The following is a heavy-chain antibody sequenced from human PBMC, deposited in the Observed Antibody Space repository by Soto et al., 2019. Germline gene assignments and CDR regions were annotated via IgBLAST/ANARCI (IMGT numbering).Heavy chain of an antibody. J-gene: IGHJ4*02. V-gene: IGHV1-18*01. CDR3: ARGRSGDY. CDR1: GYGFTTYG. CDR2: ISAHNGNT. Sequence: QVHLVQSGAEVKKPGASVKVSCKGSGYGFTTYGITWVRQAPGQGLEWMAWISAHNGNTNYAQKLQGRVTVTRDTSTSPAYMELRSLRSDDTAVYYCARGRSGDYWGQGALVTVSS.